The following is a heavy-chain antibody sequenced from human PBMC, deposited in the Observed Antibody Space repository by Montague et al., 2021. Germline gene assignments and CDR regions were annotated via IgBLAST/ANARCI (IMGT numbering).Heavy chain of an antibody. D-gene: IGHD3-10*01. J-gene: IGHJ4*02. Sequence: VKPTQTLTLTCTFSGFSLSTSGVAVGWVRQPPGKALEWLALIYWDDDKSYSPSLKSRLTITRDTSTDQVVLTVTNMDPVDTATYYCIHRSYYGSGNYYGHFDYWGQGTLVTVSS. CDR1: GFSLSTSGVA. V-gene: IGHV2-5*02. CDR2: IYWDDDK. CDR3: IHRSYYGSGNYYGHFDY.